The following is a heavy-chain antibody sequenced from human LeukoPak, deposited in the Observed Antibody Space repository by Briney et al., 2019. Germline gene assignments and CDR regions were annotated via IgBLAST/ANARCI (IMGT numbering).Heavy chain of an antibody. V-gene: IGHV4-59*01. J-gene: IGHJ6*02. CDR1: GGSISSYY. Sequence: SETLSLTCTVSGGSISSYYWSWIRQPPGKGLEWIGYIYYSGSTNYNPSLKSRVTISVDTSKNQFSLKLSSVTAADTAVYYCARATGYCSSTSCSYFNYYGMDVWGQGTTVTVSS. CDR3: ARATGYCSSTSCSYFNYYGMDV. D-gene: IGHD2-2*01. CDR2: IYYSGST.